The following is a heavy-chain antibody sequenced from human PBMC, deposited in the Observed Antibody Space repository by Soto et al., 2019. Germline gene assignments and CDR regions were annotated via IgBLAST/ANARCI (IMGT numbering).Heavy chain of an antibody. V-gene: IGHV3-49*03. CDR2: IRSKAYGGTA. CDR3: TRDRMAAAGGYYYYYYKDV. J-gene: IGHJ6*03. CDR1: GFTFGDYA. Sequence: GGSLRLSCTASGFTFGDYAMSWFRQAPGKGLEWVGFIRSKAYGGTAEYAASVKGRFTISRDDSKSIAYLQMNSLKTEDTAVYYCTRDRMAAAGGYYYYYYKDVWGKGTTVTVSS. D-gene: IGHD6-13*01.